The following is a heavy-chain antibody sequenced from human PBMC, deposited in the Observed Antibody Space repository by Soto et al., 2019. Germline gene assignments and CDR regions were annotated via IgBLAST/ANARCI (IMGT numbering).Heavy chain of an antibody. D-gene: IGHD3-10*01. CDR3: AKVKVVLWFGELLSFDY. CDR2: ISGSGGST. Sequence: GGSLRLSCAASGFTFSSYAMSWVRQAPGKGLEWVSAISGSGGSTYYADSVKGRFTISRDNSKNTLYLQMNSLRAEDTAVYYCAKVKVVLWFGELLSFDYWGQGTLVTVSS. V-gene: IGHV3-23*01. J-gene: IGHJ4*02. CDR1: GFTFSSYA.